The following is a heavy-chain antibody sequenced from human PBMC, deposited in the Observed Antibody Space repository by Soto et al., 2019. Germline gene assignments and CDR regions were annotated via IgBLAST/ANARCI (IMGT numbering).Heavy chain of an antibody. Sequence: PGGSLRLSCAASGFTFSIFAMSWGRQSPGKGLEWVSTISGSGGSTYYADAVKGRFTISRDNSMGTLYLQMKSLRVEDTAIYYCAKEVSLGSTVDLGYWGQGTLVTVSS. V-gene: IGHV3-23*01. CDR1: GFTFSIFA. J-gene: IGHJ4*02. CDR3: AKEVSLGSTVDLGY. D-gene: IGHD7-27*01. CDR2: ISGSGGST.